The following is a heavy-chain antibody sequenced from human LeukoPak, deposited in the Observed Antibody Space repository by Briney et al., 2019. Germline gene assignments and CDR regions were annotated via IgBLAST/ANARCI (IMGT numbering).Heavy chain of an antibody. Sequence: PGGSLRLSCAASGFTVSSNYMSWVRQAPGKGLEWVSVIYSGGSTYYADSVKGRFTISRDNSKNTLYLQMNSLRAEDTAVYYCARAQWLAPLDYWDQGTLVTVSS. CDR1: GFTVSSNY. J-gene: IGHJ4*02. V-gene: IGHV3-53*01. D-gene: IGHD6-19*01. CDR3: ARAQWLAPLDY. CDR2: IYSGGST.